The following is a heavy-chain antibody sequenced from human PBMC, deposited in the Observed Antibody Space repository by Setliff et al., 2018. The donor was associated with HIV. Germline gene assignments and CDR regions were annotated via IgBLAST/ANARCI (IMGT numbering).Heavy chain of an antibody. CDR2: IYYSGST. Sequence: PSETLSLTCSVSGGSISSSGYYWAWIRQPPGKGLEWIGSIYYSGSTYYNPSLKSRVTISVDKSKSQFSLKLNSVTAADTAVYYCARDNSYYYGSGSFYLGYYYYYGMDVWGQGTTVTVSS. CDR1: GGSISSSGYY. J-gene: IGHJ6*02. CDR3: ARDNSYYYGSGSFYLGYYYYYGMDV. V-gene: IGHV4-39*07. D-gene: IGHD3-10*01.